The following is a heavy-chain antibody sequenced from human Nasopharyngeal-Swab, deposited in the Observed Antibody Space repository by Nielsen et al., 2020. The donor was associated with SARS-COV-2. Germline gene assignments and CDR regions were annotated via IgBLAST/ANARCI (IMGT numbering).Heavy chain of an antibody. V-gene: IGHV3-48*03. J-gene: IGHJ2*01. CDR3: ARVVPFLRPRRGHWYFDL. Sequence: GESLQISCAASGFTFSSYEMNWVRQAPGKGLEWVSYISSSGSTIYYADSVKGRFTISRDNAKNSLYLQMNSLRAEDTAVYYCARVVPFLRPRRGHWYFDLWGRGTLVTVSS. D-gene: IGHD3-3*02. CDR2: ISSSGSTI. CDR1: GFTFSSYE.